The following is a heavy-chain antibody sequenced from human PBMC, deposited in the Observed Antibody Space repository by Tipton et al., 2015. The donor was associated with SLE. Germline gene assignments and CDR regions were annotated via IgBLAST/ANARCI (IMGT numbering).Heavy chain of an antibody. CDR3: ARNCSSTNCYRGNAFDI. CDR2: IYHSGST. J-gene: IGHJ3*02. Sequence: TLSLTCTVSGGSISSHYWSWIRQPPGKGLEWIGSIYHSGSTYYNPSLKSRVTISIDTSKNQFSLKLSSVTAADTAVYYCARNCSSTNCYRGNAFDIWGQGTMVTVSS. D-gene: IGHD2-2*01. CDR1: GGSISSHY. V-gene: IGHV4-59*08.